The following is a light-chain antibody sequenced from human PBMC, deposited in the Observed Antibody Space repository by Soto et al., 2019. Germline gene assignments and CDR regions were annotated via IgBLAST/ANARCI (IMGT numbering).Light chain of an antibody. CDR1: QSVSSS. J-gene: IGKJ2*01. V-gene: IGKV3D-15*01. CDR2: GAS. CDR3: QQYSYRYT. Sequence: EIVMTQSPATLSVSPGERATLSCRASQSVSSSLAWYQHKPGQAPRLLIYGASIRATGIPARFSGSGSGTEFTLTISSLQSEDFAAYYCQQYSYRYTFGQGTKLEIK.